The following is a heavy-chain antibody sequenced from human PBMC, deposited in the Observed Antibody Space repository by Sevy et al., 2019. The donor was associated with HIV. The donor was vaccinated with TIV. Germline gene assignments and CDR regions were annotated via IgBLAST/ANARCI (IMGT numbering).Heavy chain of an antibody. Sequence: GGSLRLSCSASGFTFNYYGMYWVRQAPGKGLQYVSGISSNGDSTDYGDSVKGRFTISRDNSKNTLYLQMSSLRAEDTAVYYCLRDLVLPVVVPAASFDYWGQGTLVTVSS. CDR1: GFTFNYYG. V-gene: IGHV3-64D*06. CDR2: ISSNGDST. CDR3: LRDLVLPVVVPAASFDY. D-gene: IGHD2-2*01. J-gene: IGHJ4*02.